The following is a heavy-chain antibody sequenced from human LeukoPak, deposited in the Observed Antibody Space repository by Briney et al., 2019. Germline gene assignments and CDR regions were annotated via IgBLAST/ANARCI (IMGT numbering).Heavy chain of an antibody. J-gene: IGHJ5*02. CDR1: GFTFSSYA. V-gene: IGHV3-23*01. D-gene: IGHD6-13*01. CDR3: ARSIAAAGTKWFDP. Sequence: PGGSLRLSCAASGFTFSSYAMSWVRQAPGKGLEWVSAISGSGGSTYYADSVKGRFTISRDNSKNTLYLQMNSLRAEDTAVYYCARSIAAAGTKWFDPWGQGTLVTVSS. CDR2: ISGSGGST.